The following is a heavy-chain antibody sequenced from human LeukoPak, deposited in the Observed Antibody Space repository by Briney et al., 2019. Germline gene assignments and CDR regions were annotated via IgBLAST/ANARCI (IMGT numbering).Heavy chain of an antibody. CDR3: ARELSVAGLAGVY. V-gene: IGHV3-48*03. CDR2: ISSSGSTI. D-gene: IGHD6-19*01. CDR1: GFTFSSYE. J-gene: IGHJ4*02. Sequence: GGSLRLSCAASGFTFSSYEMNWVRQAPGKGLEWVSYISSSGSTIYYADSVKGRFTISRDNAKNSLYLQMNSLRAEDTAVYYCARELSVAGLAGVYWGQGTLVTVSP.